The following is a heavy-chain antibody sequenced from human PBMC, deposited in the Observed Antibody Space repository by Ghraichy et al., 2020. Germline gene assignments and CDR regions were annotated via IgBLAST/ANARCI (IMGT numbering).Heavy chain of an antibody. V-gene: IGHV3-15*01. J-gene: IGHJ4*02. CDR3: TKDVSFTGGGTMLY. CDR2: ISSHPDGGTT. CDR1: GLTFSHAW. Sequence: GGSLRLSCAASGLTFSHAWMTWVRQGPGERLEWVGHISSHPDGGTTDYAAAVKGRFTISRDDSKDTVYLQMDRLKTENTALYYCTKDVSFTGGGTMLYWGQATPVTVSS. D-gene: IGHD3-16*01.